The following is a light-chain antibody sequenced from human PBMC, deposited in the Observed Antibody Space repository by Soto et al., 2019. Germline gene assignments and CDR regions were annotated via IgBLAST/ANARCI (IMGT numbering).Light chain of an antibody. CDR1: PSVSSN. CDR2: GAS. CDR3: QQYNNWPLT. Sequence: EILMTQSPATLSVSPGERATLSCRASPSVSSNLAWYQQKPGQAPRLLIYGASTRATGIPARFGGGGSGTESTLTISSLQSEDFAVYYCQQYNNWPLTFGQGTRLEIK. J-gene: IGKJ5*01. V-gene: IGKV3-15*01.